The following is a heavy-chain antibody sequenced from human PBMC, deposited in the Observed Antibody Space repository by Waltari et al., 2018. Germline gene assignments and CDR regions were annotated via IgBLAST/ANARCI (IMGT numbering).Heavy chain of an antibody. D-gene: IGHD6-13*01. CDR1: GDSVSVNSAAA. CDR2: TYYRSKWFN. J-gene: IGHJ4*02. CDR3: ARGSSSSFDS. V-gene: IGHV6-1*01. Sequence: QVQLQQSGPGLVKPSQTLSLTCAVSGDSVSVNSAAAWNCIRQSPSRGLEWLGRTYYRSKWFNEYAVSVRSRITLNPDTSKNQCSLHLNSVTPEDTAVYYCARGSSSSFDSWGQGILVTVSS.